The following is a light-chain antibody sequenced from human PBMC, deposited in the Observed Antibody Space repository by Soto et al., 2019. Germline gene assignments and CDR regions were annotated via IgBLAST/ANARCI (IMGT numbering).Light chain of an antibody. CDR1: SSNIGSNT. CDR3: AVWDDSLNGRL. CDR2: RND. V-gene: IGLV1-44*01. J-gene: IGLJ3*02. Sequence: QSVLTQPPSASGTPGQRVTISCSGSSSNIGSNTVNWYQQVPGTAPKLLIHRNDERPAGVPDRFSGSKSGSSASLAISGLQSEDEADYYCAVWDDSLNGRLFGGGTKVTVL.